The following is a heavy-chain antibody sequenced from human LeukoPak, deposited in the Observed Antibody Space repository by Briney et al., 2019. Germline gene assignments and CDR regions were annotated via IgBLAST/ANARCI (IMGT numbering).Heavy chain of an antibody. CDR1: GYTFTSYA. Sequence: ASVKVSCKASGYTFTSYAMHWERQAPGQRLEWMGWINAGNDNTKYSQKFQDRVTITRDTSASTVYMELSSLRSEDTAVYYCTRGLLWFGELSPPGYWGQGTLVTVSS. D-gene: IGHD3-10*01. V-gene: IGHV1-3*01. CDR3: TRGLLWFGELSPPGY. CDR2: INAGNDNT. J-gene: IGHJ4*02.